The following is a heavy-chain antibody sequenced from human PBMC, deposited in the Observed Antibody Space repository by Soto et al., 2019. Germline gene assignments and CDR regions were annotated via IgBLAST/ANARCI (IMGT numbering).Heavy chain of an antibody. V-gene: IGHV1-3*01. D-gene: IGHD6-13*01. CDR1: GYTFTSYA. CDR2: INAGNGNT. CDR3: AREAAAGTGDAFDI. Sequence: QVQLVQSGAEVKKPGASVKVSCKASGYTFTSYAMHWVRKAPGQRLEWMGWINAGNGNTKYSQKFQGRVTITRDTSASTAYMELSSLRSEDTAVYYCAREAAAGTGDAFDIWGQGTMVTVSS. J-gene: IGHJ3*02.